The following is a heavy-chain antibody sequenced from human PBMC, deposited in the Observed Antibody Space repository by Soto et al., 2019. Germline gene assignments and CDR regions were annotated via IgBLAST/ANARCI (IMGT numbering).Heavy chain of an antibody. CDR3: AGSISETTTYLDN. Sequence: LSLTCTVAGDSSTSPCDWGCIRQPPGKGLEWLATLYHSGDTYYSPSLKSRVTISLDTSRNQVSLKVTSVTAADTAVYYCAGSISETTTYLDNWGRGTLVTVSS. J-gene: IGHJ4*02. D-gene: IGHD4-4*01. V-gene: IGHV4-38-2*02. CDR2: LYHSGDT. CDR1: GDSSTSPCD.